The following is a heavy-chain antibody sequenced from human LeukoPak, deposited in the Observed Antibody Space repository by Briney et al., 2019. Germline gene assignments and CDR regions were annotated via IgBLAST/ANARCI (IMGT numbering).Heavy chain of an antibody. V-gene: IGHV3-23*01. CDR1: GFTFSSYG. D-gene: IGHD6-13*01. CDR3: AKVVISWGPTSQDY. Sequence: GGPLRLSCAASGFTFSSYGMHWVRQAPGKGLDWVSTISGNGGNTYYADSVKGRFTISRDNSKNTLYLQINTLRAEDMAAYYCAKVVISWGPTSQDYWGQGTLVTVSS. J-gene: IGHJ4*02. CDR2: ISGNGGNT.